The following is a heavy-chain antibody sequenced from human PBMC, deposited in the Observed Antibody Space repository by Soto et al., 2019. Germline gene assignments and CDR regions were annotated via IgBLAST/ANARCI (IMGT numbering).Heavy chain of an antibody. CDR1: RFTVSDYA. CDR3: ARDRLGRQCVEYYSDN. V-gene: IGHV3-23*01. D-gene: IGHD3-3*01. J-gene: IGHJ4*02. Sequence: EVQLLESGGGLVQPGGSLRLSCAASRFTVSDYAMSWVRQAPAKGLEWVSGINRNGRSTYYADSVKGRFTISRDNSKNTMYLQMNSLRAEDTAIYYCARDRLGRQCVEYYSDNWGPGTLVTVSS. CDR2: INRNGRST.